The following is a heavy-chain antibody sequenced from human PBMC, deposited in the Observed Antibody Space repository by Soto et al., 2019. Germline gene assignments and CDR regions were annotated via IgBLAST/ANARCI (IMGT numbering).Heavy chain of an antibody. V-gene: IGHV3-30*18. D-gene: IGHD6-13*01. CDR3: AKESREQEQLDPHYYYYYGMDV. J-gene: IGHJ6*02. CDR1: GFTFSSYG. CDR2: ISYDGSNK. Sequence: QVQLVESGGGVVQPGRSLRLSCAASGFTFSSYGMHWVRQAPGKGLEWVAVISYDGSNKYYADSVKGRFTISRDNSKNTLYLQMNSLRAEDTAVYYCAKESREQEQLDPHYYYYYGMDVWGQGTTVTVSS.